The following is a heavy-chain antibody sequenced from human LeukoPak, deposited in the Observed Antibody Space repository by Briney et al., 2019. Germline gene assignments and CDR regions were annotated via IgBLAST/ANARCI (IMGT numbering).Heavy chain of an antibody. CDR3: AKAGSENWLLTNLLSRFDY. Sequence: PGGSLRLSCAASGFTFSSYSMNWVRQAPGKGLEWVSSISSSSSYIYYADSVKGRFTISRDNSKNTLYLQMNSLRAEDTAVYYCAKAGSENWLLTNLLSRFDYWGQGTLVTVSS. CDR2: ISSSSSYI. J-gene: IGHJ4*02. D-gene: IGHD3-9*01. V-gene: IGHV3-21*01. CDR1: GFTFSSYS.